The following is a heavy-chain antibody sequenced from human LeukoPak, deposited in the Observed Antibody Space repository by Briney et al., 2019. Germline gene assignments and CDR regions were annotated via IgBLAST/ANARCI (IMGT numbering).Heavy chain of an antibody. CDR1: GYTFTSYY. D-gene: IGHD3-22*01. CDR2: INPSGGST. V-gene: IGHV1-46*01. CDR3: ARVRKDYDSSGYYSLGFDY. Sequence: ASVKVSCKASGYTFTSYYMHWVRQAPGQGLGWMGIINPSGGSTSYAQKFQGRVTMTRDTSTSTVYMELSSLRSEDTAVYYCARVRKDYDSSGYYSLGFDYWGQGTLVTVSS. J-gene: IGHJ4*02.